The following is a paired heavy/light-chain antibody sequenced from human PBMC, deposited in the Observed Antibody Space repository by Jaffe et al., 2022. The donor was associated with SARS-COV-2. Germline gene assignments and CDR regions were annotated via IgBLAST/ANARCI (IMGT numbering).Heavy chain of an antibody. D-gene: IGHD2-15*01. Sequence: QVQLVQSGSELKKPGASVKVSCKASGYTFTSYAVNWVRRAPGQGLEWMGWIDTNTGNPTYAQGFTGRFVFSLDTSVSTAYLQISSLKADDTAVYYCARAPPPYYCSGGNCYPDYWGQGTLVTVSS. V-gene: IGHV7-4-1*02. J-gene: IGHJ4*02. CDR2: IDTNTGNP. CDR1: GYTFTSYA. CDR3: ARAPPPYYCSGGNCYPDY.
Light chain of an antibody. Sequence: QSALTQPASVSASPGQSITISCTGTSSDVGGFKYVSWYQQHPGKAPKLMIYDVNNRPSGVSNRFSGSKSGNTASLTISGLQAEDESDYYCSSYTTSSSYVFGTGTKVTVL. CDR3: SSYTTSSSYV. V-gene: IGLV2-14*01. CDR2: DVN. CDR1: SSDVGGFKY. J-gene: IGLJ1*01.